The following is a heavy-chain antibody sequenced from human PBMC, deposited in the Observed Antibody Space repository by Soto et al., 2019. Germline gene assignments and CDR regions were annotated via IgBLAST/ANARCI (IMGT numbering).Heavy chain of an antibody. V-gene: IGHV3-30*18. D-gene: IGHD6-13*01. Sequence: HPGGSLRLSCVASGFTFNNYGMHWVRQAPGKGLEWVAVISYDGSNKYHADSVKGRFTISRDNSKNTLYLQMSSLRPEDTAVYYCAKDDRRSSWLPADYWGQGTLVTVSS. J-gene: IGHJ4*02. CDR2: ISYDGSNK. CDR1: GFTFNNYG. CDR3: AKDDRRSSWLPADY.